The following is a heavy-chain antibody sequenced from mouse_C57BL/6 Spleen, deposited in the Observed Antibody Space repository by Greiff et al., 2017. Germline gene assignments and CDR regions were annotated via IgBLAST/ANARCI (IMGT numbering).Heavy chain of an antibody. Sequence: QVQLQQSGAELVRPGTSVKVSCKASGYAFTNYLIEWVKQRPGQGLEWIGVINPGSGGTNYNEKFKGKATLTADKSYSTAYMQLSSLTSEDSAVYFCTRRGSGYGAMDYWGQGTSVTVSS. D-gene: IGHD3-2*02. J-gene: IGHJ4*01. CDR3: TRRGSGYGAMDY. V-gene: IGHV1-54*01. CDR1: GYAFTNYL. CDR2: INPGSGGT.